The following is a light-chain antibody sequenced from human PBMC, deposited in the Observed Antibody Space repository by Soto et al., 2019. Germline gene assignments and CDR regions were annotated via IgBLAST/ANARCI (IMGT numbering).Light chain of an antibody. J-gene: IGLJ1*01. Sequence: QSALTQPASVSGSPGQSITRSCTGATTDVVNYNLVSWYQHHPGEGPKLLIYEVFKRPSGVSFRFSGSRSGTAASLTISGLQAEDEADYSCCSYAGSVFVFGTGTKLTVL. CDR2: EVF. V-gene: IGLV2-23*02. CDR3: CSYAGSVFV. CDR1: TTDVVNYNL.